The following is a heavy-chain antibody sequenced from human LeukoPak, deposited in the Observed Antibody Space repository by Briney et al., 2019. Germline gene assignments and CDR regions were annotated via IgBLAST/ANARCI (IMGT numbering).Heavy chain of an antibody. CDR3: AKDFDVDTAIISYFDC. V-gene: IGHV3-23*01. Sequence: GGSPRLSCAASGFTFSNYAMSWVRQAPRKGLEWVSAISGIGGYTYYADSVKGRFTISRDNSKNTLYLQMNSLIAEDTAVYFCAKDFDVDTAIISYFDCWGQGTLVTVSS. J-gene: IGHJ4*02. CDR2: ISGIGGYT. D-gene: IGHD5-18*01. CDR1: GFTFSNYA.